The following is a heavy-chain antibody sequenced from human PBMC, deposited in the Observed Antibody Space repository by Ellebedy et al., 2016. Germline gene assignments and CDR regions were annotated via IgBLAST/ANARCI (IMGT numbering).Heavy chain of an antibody. CDR2: INPNSGGT. V-gene: IGHV1-2*02. Sequence: ASVKVSCXASGYTFTGYYMHWVRQAPGQGLEWMGWINPNSGGTNYAQKFQGRVTMTRDTSISTAYMELSRLRSDDTAVYYCARDRFSVVVVAATVDYWGQGTLVTVSS. D-gene: IGHD2-15*01. J-gene: IGHJ4*02. CDR1: GYTFTGYY. CDR3: ARDRFSVVVVAATVDY.